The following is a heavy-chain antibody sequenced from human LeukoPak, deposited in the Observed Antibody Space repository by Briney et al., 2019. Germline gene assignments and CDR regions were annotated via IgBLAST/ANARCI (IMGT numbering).Heavy chain of an antibody. V-gene: IGHV3-48*04. CDR1: GSTFSSYG. D-gene: IGHD3-22*01. CDR3: ARGRGEGKYYDSSGYLY. CDR2: ISASTSTI. Sequence: GGSLRLSCAASGSTFSSYGMNWVRQPPGKGLEWVSYISASTSTIYYADSVKGRFTISRDNAKNSLYLQMNSLRAEDTAVYYCARGRGEGKYYDSSGYLYWGKGTLVTVSS. J-gene: IGHJ4*02.